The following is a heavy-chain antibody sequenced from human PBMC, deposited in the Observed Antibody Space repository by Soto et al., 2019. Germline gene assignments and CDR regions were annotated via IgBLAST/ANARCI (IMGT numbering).Heavy chain of an antibody. CDR1: GGSISSYY. V-gene: IGHV4-59*12. D-gene: IGHD2-15*01. J-gene: IGHJ4*02. CDR2: IYYSGST. CDR3: ARERMVGVDY. Sequence: QVQLQESGPGLVKPSETLSLTCTVSGGSISSYYWSWIRQPPGKGLEWIGYIYYSGSTNYNPSLKNRVTISLDTSKNQFSLKLSSVTAADTAVYYCARERMVGVDYWGQGTLVTVSS.